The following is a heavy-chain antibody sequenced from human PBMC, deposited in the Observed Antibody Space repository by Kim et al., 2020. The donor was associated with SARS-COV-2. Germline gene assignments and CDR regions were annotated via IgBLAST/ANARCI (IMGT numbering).Heavy chain of an antibody. CDR3: ARAVISYGSGSYYNYFDY. V-gene: IGHV1-69*13. D-gene: IGHD3-10*01. J-gene: IGHJ4*02. Sequence: SVKVSCKASGGTFSSYAISWVRQAPGQGLEWMGGIIPIFGTANYAQKFQGRVTITADESTSTAYMELSSLRSEDTAVYYCARAVISYGSGSYYNYFDYWGQGTLVTVSS. CDR1: GGTFSSYA. CDR2: IIPIFGTA.